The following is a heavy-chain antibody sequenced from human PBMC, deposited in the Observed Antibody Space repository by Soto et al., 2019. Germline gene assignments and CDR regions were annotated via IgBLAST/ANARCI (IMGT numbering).Heavy chain of an antibody. Sequence: QLLLQESGPGLVKPSETLSLTCAVSGGSISSSSYYWGWIRQPPGKGLEWNGTIYYSGSTYYNPSLKGRVTMSVDTSKNQFRLTLRSVTAADTAVYYCDRLIKKGSGCSGIDYWGQGTLVIVSS. CDR2: IYYSGST. D-gene: IGHD6-19*01. J-gene: IGHJ4*02. V-gene: IGHV4-39*01. CDR1: GGSISSSSYY. CDR3: DRLIKKGSGCSGIDY.